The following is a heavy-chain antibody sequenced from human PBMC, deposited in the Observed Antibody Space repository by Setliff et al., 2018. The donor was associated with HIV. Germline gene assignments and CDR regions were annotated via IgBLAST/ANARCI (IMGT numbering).Heavy chain of an antibody. CDR3: ASNTGYSSSWYVGWVEADAFDI. J-gene: IGHJ3*02. Sequence: PSETLSLTCAVHGGPLTDHYWNWIRQSPGKGLEWIAEVHHTGYLNYNPSLKGRVTIYRDPATKQFSLKMTSMTAADTAVYYCASNTGYSSSWYVGWVEADAFDIWGQGTMVTVS. V-gene: IGHV4-34*01. CDR2: VHHTGYL. D-gene: IGHD6-13*01. CDR1: GGPLTDHY.